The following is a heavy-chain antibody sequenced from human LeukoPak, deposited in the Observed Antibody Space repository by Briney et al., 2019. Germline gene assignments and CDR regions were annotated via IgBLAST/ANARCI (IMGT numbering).Heavy chain of an antibody. CDR1: GGSISRSSYY. V-gene: IGHV4-39*01. CDR3: ARHSGSYHSHFDY. D-gene: IGHD1-26*01. CDR2: IYYSGST. Sequence: SETLSLTCTVSGGSISRSSYYWGVIRQPPGKGLEWIGSIYYSGSTYNPSLKSRVTISVDTSKNQFSLKLSSVTAADTAVHYCARHSGSYHSHFDYWGQGTLVTVSS. J-gene: IGHJ4*02.